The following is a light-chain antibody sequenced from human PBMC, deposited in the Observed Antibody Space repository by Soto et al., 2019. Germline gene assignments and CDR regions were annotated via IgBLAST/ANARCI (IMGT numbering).Light chain of an antibody. J-gene: IGKJ1*01. V-gene: IGKV3-11*01. CDR3: QQRSNLPWT. CDR2: DAS. CDR1: KSVISY. Sequence: EIVLTQSPATLSLSPGERATLSCRARKSVISYLSWYHQKPGQAPRLLISDASNRATSIPARFSGSGSGTDFTLTISSLEPEDFAVYYCQQRSNLPWTFGQGTKVEIK.